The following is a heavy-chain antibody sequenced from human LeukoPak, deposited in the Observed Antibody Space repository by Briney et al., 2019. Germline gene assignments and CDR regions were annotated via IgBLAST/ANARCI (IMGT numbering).Heavy chain of an antibody. J-gene: IGHJ4*02. V-gene: IGHV4-59*01. Sequence: ETLSLTCTVPGGSLSRYYWSWIRQPPGKGLEWIGYIYYSGSTNFHPSLKIRVTISVDTYKDQFSLKLSSVTAADTAVYYCARGGLEYQLLSYFDYWGQGTLVTVSS. CDR3: ARGGLEYQLLSYFDY. CDR2: IYYSGST. CDR1: GGSLSRYY. D-gene: IGHD2-2*01.